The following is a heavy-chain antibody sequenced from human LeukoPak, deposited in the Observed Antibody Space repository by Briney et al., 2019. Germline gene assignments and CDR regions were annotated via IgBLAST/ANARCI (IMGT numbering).Heavy chain of an antibody. CDR2: IYYSGST. CDR3: ARDYYGSGNDY. J-gene: IGHJ4*02. D-gene: IGHD3-10*01. Sequence: SETLSLTCAVSGYSISSGYYWGWIRQPPGKGLEWIGSIYYSGSTYYNPSLKSRVTISVDTSKNQFSLKLGSVTAADTAVYYCARDYYGSGNDYWGQGTLVTVSS. V-gene: IGHV4-38-2*02. CDR1: GYSISSGYY.